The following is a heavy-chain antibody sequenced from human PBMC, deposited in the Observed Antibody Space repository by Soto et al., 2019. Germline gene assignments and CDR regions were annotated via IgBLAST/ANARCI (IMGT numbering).Heavy chain of an antibody. J-gene: IGHJ5*02. CDR1: GYTFTSYG. CDR3: ARVWKQLGIWGNWLDT. Sequence: ASVKVSCKASGYTFTSYGISWVRQAPGQGLEWMGWISAYNGNTNYAQKLQGRVTMTTDTSTSTAYMELRSLRSDDTAVYYCARVWKQLGIWGNWLDTWGQGTRVTVSP. D-gene: IGHD6-13*01. V-gene: IGHV1-18*01. CDR2: ISAYNGNT.